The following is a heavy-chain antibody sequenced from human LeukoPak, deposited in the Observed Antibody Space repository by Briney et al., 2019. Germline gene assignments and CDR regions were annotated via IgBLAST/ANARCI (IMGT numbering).Heavy chain of an antibody. D-gene: IGHD2/OR15-2a*01. J-gene: IGHJ4*02. Sequence: GGSLRLSCAASGNYWMHWVRQAPGKGLVWVSHINSDGSWTSYADSVKGRFTISKDSAKNTVYLQMNNLRAEDTAVYYCVSFYETYWGRGTLVTASS. CDR3: VSFYETY. CDR1: GNYW. CDR2: INSDGSWT. V-gene: IGHV3-74*01.